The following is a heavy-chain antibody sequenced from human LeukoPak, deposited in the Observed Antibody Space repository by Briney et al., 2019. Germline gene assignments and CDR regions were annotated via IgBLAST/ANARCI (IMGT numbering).Heavy chain of an antibody. CDR1: GGSISSSSYY. CDR2: IYYSGST. D-gene: IGHD1-20*01. Sequence: SETLSLTCTVSGGSISSSSYYWGWIRQPPGKGLEWIGSIYYSGSTYYNPSLKSRVTISVDTSKNQFSLKLSSVTAADTAVYYCARHRRKGNYNWTPFDAFDIWGQGTMVTVSS. V-gene: IGHV4-39*01. J-gene: IGHJ3*02. CDR3: ARHRRKGNYNWTPFDAFDI.